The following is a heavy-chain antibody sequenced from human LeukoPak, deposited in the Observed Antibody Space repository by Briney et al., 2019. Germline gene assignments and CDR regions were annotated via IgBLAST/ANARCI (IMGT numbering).Heavy chain of an antibody. CDR2: ISYDGSNK. Sequence: GGSLRLSCAASGFTFSSYAMYWVRQAPGKGLEWVAVISYDGSNKYYADSVKGRFTISRDNSKNTLYLQMNSLRAEDTAVYYCAKDAVVAGVDYYYYYMDVWGKGTTVTISS. J-gene: IGHJ6*03. CDR1: GFTFSSYA. D-gene: IGHD6-19*01. CDR3: AKDAVVAGVDYYYYYMDV. V-gene: IGHV3-30*04.